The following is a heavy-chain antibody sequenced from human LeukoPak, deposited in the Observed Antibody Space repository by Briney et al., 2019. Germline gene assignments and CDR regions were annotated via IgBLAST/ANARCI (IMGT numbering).Heavy chain of an antibody. CDR3: ARDYYDSSGYNAPHWYFDL. CDR1: GFTFSSYG. Sequence: QPGGSLRLSCAASGFTFSSYGMHWVRQAPGQGLEWVAVIWYDGSNKYYADSVKGRFTISRDNSKNTLYLQMNSLRAEDTAVYYCARDYYDSSGYNAPHWYFDLWGRGTLVTVSS. J-gene: IGHJ2*01. CDR2: IWYDGSNK. V-gene: IGHV3-33*01. D-gene: IGHD3-22*01.